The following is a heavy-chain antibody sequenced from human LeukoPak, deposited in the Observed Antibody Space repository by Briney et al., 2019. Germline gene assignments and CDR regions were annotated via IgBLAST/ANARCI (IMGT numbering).Heavy chain of an antibody. Sequence: SETLSLTCTVSGGSISSYYWSWIRQPAGKGLEWIGRIYTSGSTNYNPSLKSRVTMSVDTSKNQFSLKLNSVTAADTAVYYCARSYRSYYYYYMDVWGKGTTVSISS. CDR3: ARSYRSYYYYYMDV. D-gene: IGHD2-21*01. J-gene: IGHJ6*03. CDR1: GGSISSYY. CDR2: IYTSGST. V-gene: IGHV4-4*07.